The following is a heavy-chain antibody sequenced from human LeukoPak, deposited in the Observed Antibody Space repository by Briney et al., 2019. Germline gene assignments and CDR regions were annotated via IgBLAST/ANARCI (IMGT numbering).Heavy chain of an antibody. D-gene: IGHD6-19*01. CDR1: GYSISSAYY. CDR2: IYSSGRT. Sequence: SETLSLTCSVSGYSISSAYYWGWIRQPPGKGLEWIATIYSSGRTYYSLSLKSRVTISVETSKNQFSLNLSSVTAADTAVYYCARLTWSVAGYYFDYWGQGTLVTVSS. CDR3: ARLTWSVAGYYFDY. V-gene: IGHV4-38-2*02. J-gene: IGHJ4*02.